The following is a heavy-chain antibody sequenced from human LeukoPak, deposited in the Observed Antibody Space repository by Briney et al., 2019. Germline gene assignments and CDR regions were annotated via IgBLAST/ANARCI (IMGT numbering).Heavy chain of an antibody. CDR2: ISTSSTYI. CDR1: GFTFSRNN. Sequence: PGGSLRLSCAASGFTFSRNNMNWVRQAPGKELEWVPSISTSSTYIYYADSVKGRFTISRDNAKNSLSLQMNSLRAEDTAVYYCARMSGSGSYFDYWGQGTLVTVSS. V-gene: IGHV3-21*01. CDR3: ARMSGSGSYFDY. J-gene: IGHJ4*02. D-gene: IGHD1-26*01.